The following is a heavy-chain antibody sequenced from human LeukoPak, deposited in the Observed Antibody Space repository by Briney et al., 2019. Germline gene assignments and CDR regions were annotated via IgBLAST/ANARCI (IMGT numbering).Heavy chain of an antibody. J-gene: IGHJ4*02. D-gene: IGHD6-13*01. CDR1: GFTFSSYE. Sequence: QTGGSLRLSCAASGFTFSSYEMNWVRQAPGKGLVWVSYISSCSTPMYYADSVKGRFTISRDNSRNSLYLQINSLRGDDTAVYYCATWAGTATGFSGPFDYWSQGTPVTVSS. CDR3: ATWAGTATGFSGPFDY. V-gene: IGHV3-48*01. CDR2: ISSCSTPM.